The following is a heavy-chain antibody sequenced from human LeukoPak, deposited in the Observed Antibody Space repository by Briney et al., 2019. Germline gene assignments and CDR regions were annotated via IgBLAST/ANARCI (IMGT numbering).Heavy chain of an antibody. J-gene: IGHJ4*02. Sequence: GGSLRLSCAASGFTLRHFAMTWVRQAPGKGLEWVSSIASDGDTFYAGSVKGRFTISRDISTNALHLQMNSLRADDTAIYFCANEAHRHLDLHNWGQGTLVTVST. CDR1: GFTLRHFA. CDR2: IASDGDT. CDR3: ANEAHRHLDLHN. V-gene: IGHV3-23*01.